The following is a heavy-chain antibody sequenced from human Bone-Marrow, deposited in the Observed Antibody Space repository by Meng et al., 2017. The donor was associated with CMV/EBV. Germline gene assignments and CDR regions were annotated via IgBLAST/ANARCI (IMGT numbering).Heavy chain of an antibody. CDR2: FDPEDGDT. CDR1: GFTFDDYA. Sequence: GESLKISCAASGFTFDDYAMHWVRQAPGKGLEWMGGFDPEDGDTIYAQKFQGRVTMTEDTSTDTAYMELSSLRSEDTAVYYWGTARFLGGFTLDYWGQGTLVTVSS. CDR3: GTARFLGGFTLDY. J-gene: IGHJ4*02. V-gene: IGHV1-24*01. D-gene: IGHD3-3*01.